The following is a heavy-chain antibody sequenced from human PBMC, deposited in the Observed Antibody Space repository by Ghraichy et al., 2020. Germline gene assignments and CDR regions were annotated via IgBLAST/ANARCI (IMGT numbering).Heavy chain of an antibody. J-gene: IGHJ4*02. V-gene: IGHV3-7*03. CDR3: ARRIAATTKCFDY. D-gene: IGHD5-12*01. CDR2: IKQDGSEK. Sequence: GGSLRLSCAASGFTFSRYWMSWVRQAPGKGLELVAKIKQDGSEKHYVDSVKGRFTISRDNAKNSMYLQMNSLRAEDTAVYYCARRIAATTKCFDYWGQGTLVTVSS. CDR1: GFTFSRYW.